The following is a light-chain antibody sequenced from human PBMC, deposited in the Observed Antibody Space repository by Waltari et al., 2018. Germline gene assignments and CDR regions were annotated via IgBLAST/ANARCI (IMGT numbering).Light chain of an antibody. Sequence: QLVLTHSPSPSASLGASIKLTCTLSSGHSSNVIAWLQQQPEKGPRYLMKVNSDGSHTRGNEIPDRFSGSSSGAERYLTISSLQSEDEADYYCQTGGHGTWVFGGGTKLTVL. CDR1: SGHSSNV. J-gene: IGLJ3*02. CDR3: QTGGHGTWV. V-gene: IGLV4-69*01. CDR2: VNSDGSH.